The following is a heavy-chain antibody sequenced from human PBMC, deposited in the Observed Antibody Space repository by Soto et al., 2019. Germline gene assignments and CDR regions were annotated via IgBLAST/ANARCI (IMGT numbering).Heavy chain of an antibody. J-gene: IGHJ4*02. CDR3: TRGFGVLFLHFDY. CDR2: IDPSDSYT. V-gene: IGHV5-10-1*01. Sequence: GESLKISCKGSGYSFTSSWISWVRQMPGKGLEWMGRIDPSDSYTYYTPSFQGHVTISADKSISTAYLQWSSLKASDTAIYYCTRGFGVLFLHFDYWGQGTPVTVSS. D-gene: IGHD3-10*01. CDR1: GYSFTSSW.